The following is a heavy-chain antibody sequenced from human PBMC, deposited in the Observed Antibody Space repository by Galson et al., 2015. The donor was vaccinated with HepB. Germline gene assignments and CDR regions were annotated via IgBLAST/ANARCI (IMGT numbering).Heavy chain of an antibody. CDR3: ARGGFYYYDSSGYAFDI. J-gene: IGHJ3*02. Sequence: SVKVSCKASGYTFTSYYMHWVRQSPGQGLEWMGIINPSGGSTSYAQKFQGRVTMTRDTSTSTVYMELSSLRSEDTAVYYCARGGFYYYDSSGYAFDIWGQGTMVTVSS. CDR1: GYTFTSYY. V-gene: IGHV1-46*01. D-gene: IGHD3-22*01. CDR2: INPSGGST.